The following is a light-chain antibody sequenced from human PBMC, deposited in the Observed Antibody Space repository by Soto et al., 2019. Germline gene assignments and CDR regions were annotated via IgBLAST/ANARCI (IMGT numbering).Light chain of an antibody. CDR1: ESISIW. V-gene: IGKV1-5*03. Sequence: DIQMTQSPSPLSASVGDKVPITGRASESISIWLAWYQQKPGKAPDLLINKASSLQSEVPSRFSGGGSGTEFTLTITSLKPDDFGVYYCQQYKSSSTFGQGTKVDIK. J-gene: IGKJ1*01. CDR2: KAS. CDR3: QQYKSSST.